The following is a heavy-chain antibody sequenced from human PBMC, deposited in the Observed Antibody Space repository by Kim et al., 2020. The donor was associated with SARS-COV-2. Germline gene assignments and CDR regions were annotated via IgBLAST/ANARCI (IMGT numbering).Heavy chain of an antibody. J-gene: IGHJ4*02. CDR2: ISGSGGTT. Sequence: GGSLRLSCAASGFTFSSYAMSWVRQGPGKGLEWVSSISGSGGTTYYADSVKGRFTISRDNSKNTLYLEMNSLRAEDTAIYYCAKVRYNYDSSGYGYWGQGTLVTVSS. V-gene: IGHV3-23*01. CDR1: GFTFSSYA. D-gene: IGHD3-22*01. CDR3: AKVRYNYDSSGYGY.